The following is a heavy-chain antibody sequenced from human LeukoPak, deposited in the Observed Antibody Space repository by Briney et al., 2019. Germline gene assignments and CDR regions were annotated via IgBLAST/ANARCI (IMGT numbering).Heavy chain of an antibody. J-gene: IGHJ3*02. CDR1: GGSISRYY. CDR3: ARDRRGLGDDAFDI. D-gene: IGHD1-26*01. CDR2: IYTSGNT. Sequence: PSETLSLTCTVSGGSISRYYWSWIRQPAGKGLEWIGRIYTSGNTNYNPSLKSRVAVSVDTSKNHFSLRLSSVTAADTAVYYCARDRRGLGDDAFDIWGQGTMVTVSS. V-gene: IGHV4-4*07.